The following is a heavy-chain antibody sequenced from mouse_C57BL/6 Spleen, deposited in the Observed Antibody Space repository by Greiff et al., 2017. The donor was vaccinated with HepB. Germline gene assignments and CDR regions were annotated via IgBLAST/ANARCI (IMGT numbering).Heavy chain of an antibody. CDR2: IYPGDGDT. J-gene: IGHJ2*01. V-gene: IGHV1-82*01. CDR3: ARGSYDYDGYYFDY. D-gene: IGHD2-4*01. Sequence: VQLQHSGPELVKPGASVKISCKASGYAFSSSWMNWVKQRPGKGLEWIGRIYPGDGDTNYNGKFKGKATLTADKSSSTAYMQLSSLTSEDSAVYFCARGSYDYDGYYFDYWGQGTTLTVSS. CDR1: GYAFSSSW.